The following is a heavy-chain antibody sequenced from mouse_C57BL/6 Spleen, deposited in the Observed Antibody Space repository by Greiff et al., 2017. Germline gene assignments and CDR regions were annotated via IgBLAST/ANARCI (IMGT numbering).Heavy chain of an antibody. CDR2: IYPRSGNT. J-gene: IGHJ4*01. D-gene: IGHD1-1*01. CDR1: GYTFTSYG. Sequence: QVQLKQSGAELARPGASVKLSCKASGYTFTSYGISWVKQRTGQGLEWIGEIYPRSGNTYYNEKFKGKATLTADKSSSTAYMELRSLTSEDSAVYVCARCPYDYGSSDGALDYWGQGTTVTVSS. V-gene: IGHV1-81*01. CDR3: ARCPYDYGSSDGALDY.